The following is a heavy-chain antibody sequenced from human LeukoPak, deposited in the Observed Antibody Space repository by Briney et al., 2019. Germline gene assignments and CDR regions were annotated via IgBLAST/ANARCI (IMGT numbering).Heavy chain of an antibody. CDR3: AGETVRSYQLLRNWFDP. J-gene: IGHJ5*02. CDR1: GYTFTSYA. V-gene: IGHV1-3*01. Sequence: ASVKVSCKASGYTFTSYAMHWVRQAPGQRLEWMGWINAGNGNTKYSQKFQGRVTITRDTSASTAYMELSSLRSEDTAVYYCAGETVRSYQLLRNWFDPWGQGTLVTVSS. D-gene: IGHD2-2*01. CDR2: INAGNGNT.